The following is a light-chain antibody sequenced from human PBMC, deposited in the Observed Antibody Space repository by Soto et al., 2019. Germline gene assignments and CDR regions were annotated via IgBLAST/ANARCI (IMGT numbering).Light chain of an antibody. J-gene: IGLJ3*02. CDR3: MYNAGGNNRV. Sequence: QSVLTQPPSASGSPGQSVTISCTGTSSDVGTHGYVSWYQQHAGKAPKLMIYAVTKRPSGVPDRFSGYKSANTASLTVSGLKAEDEADYYCMYNAGGNNRVFGGGTKVTVL. V-gene: IGLV2-8*01. CDR2: AVT. CDR1: SSDVGTHGY.